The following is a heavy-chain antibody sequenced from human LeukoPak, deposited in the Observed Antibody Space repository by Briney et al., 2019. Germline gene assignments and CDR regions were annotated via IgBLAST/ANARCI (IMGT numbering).Heavy chain of an antibody. CDR1: GFTLSDYA. CDR3: ANGNSNSPKHY. Sequence: GGSLRLSRAASGFTLSDYAMSWLRQAPRRGLEWGSAISDSRVDTYYADSVKGRFTMSRDNSKSTLYLQMNRVRAGDTAVYSCANGNSNSPKHYWGHETLVSVSS. V-gene: IGHV3-23*01. J-gene: IGHJ4*01. D-gene: IGHD2-2*01. CDR2: ISDSRVDT.